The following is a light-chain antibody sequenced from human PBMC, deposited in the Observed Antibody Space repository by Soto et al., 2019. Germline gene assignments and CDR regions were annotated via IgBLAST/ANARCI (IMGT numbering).Light chain of an antibody. CDR2: GAS. Sequence: EIVLTQSPGTLSLSPGDRATLSCRASQTISSTYLVWYQQKPGQAPRLLIYGASTRATGIPDRFSGSGSGTDFTLTISRLEPEDFAVYYCQQCGDSPTWTFGQGTQVDIK. CDR3: QQCGDSPTWT. J-gene: IGKJ1*01. V-gene: IGKV3-20*01. CDR1: QTISSTY.